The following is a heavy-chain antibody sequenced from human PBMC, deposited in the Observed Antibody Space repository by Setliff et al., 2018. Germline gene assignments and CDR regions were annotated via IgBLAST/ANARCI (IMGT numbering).Heavy chain of an antibody. Sequence: PSETLSLTCSVSGGSIDSHYWSWIRQPPGKGLEWIGYIYYSGSTYYNPSLKSRVTISVDTSKNQFSLKLSSVTAADTAVYYCARGTSGYLSYWGQGTLVTVSS. CDR1: GGSIDSHY. CDR2: IYYSGST. CDR3: ARGTSGYLSY. V-gene: IGHV4-30-4*08. J-gene: IGHJ4*02. D-gene: IGHD3-22*01.